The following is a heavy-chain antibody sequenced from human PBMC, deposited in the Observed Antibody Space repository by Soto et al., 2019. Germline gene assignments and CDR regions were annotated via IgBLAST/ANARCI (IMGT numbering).Heavy chain of an antibody. CDR1: GYTLTELS. V-gene: IGHV1-24*01. CDR3: ATEQMVLRYFDWLSLFDY. Sequence: AAGKVSCKVSGYTLTELSMHWVRQAPGKGLEWMGGFDPEDGETIYAQKFQGRVTMTEDTSTDTAYMELSSLRSEDTAVYYCATEQMVLRYFDWLSLFDYWGQGTLVTVS. D-gene: IGHD3-9*01. CDR2: FDPEDGET. J-gene: IGHJ4*02.